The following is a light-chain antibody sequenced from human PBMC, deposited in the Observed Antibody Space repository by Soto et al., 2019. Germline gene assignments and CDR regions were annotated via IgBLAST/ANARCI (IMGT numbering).Light chain of an antibody. CDR3: QQYGSSGT. CDR2: GAS. V-gene: IGKV3-20*01. Sequence: EVVVTRCRGPLSSSPGQRVTRSCRASQNVNSVYLTWYQQKFGQAPRLLIYGASNRATGIPDRFSGSGSGTDFTLTISRLEPEDFAVYYCQQYGSSGTFGQGTKVDIK. J-gene: IGKJ1*01. CDR1: QNVNSVY.